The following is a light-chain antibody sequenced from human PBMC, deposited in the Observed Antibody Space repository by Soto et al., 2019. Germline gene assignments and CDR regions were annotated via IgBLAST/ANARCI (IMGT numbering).Light chain of an antibody. CDR2: AAS. CDR3: HQANSFPRT. V-gene: IGKV1D-12*01. J-gene: IGKJ1*01. CDR1: QAISTW. Sequence: DIQMTQSPSSVSASVGDRVTITCRASQAISTWLAWYQQKPGKAPKLLIYAASNLQTGVPSRFSGSGSGTDFTLTISSLQPEDFATYYCHQANSFPRTFGQGTKVEIK.